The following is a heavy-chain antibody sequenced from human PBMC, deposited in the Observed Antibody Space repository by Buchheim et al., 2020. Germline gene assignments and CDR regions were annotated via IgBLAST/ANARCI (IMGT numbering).Heavy chain of an antibody. J-gene: IGHJ6*02. Sequence: QVQLQESGPGLVKPSQTLSLTCTVSGGSISSGSYYWSWIRQPAGKGLEWIGRIYTSGSTNYNPSPKRRVTISVDTSKNQLPLKLSSVTAADTAVYYCAREEYQTIKGGPLRYYYYYGMDVWGQGTT. CDR1: GGSISSGSYY. CDR2: IYTSGST. D-gene: IGHD3-3*01. V-gene: IGHV4-61*02. CDR3: AREEYQTIKGGPLRYYYYYGMDV.